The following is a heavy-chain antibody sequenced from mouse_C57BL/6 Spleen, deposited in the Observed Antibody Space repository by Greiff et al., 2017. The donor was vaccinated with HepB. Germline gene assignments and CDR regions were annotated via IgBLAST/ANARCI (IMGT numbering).Heavy chain of an antibody. Sequence: EVQLVESGGGLVKPGGSLKLSCAASGFTFSSYTMSWVRQTPEKRLEWVATISGGGGNTYYPDSVKGRFTISRDNAKNTLYLQMSSLRSEDTALYYCARHGGYYYFDYWGQGTTLTVSS. CDR1: GFTFSSYT. J-gene: IGHJ2*01. V-gene: IGHV5-9*01. CDR3: ARHGGYYYFDY. D-gene: IGHD1-1*02. CDR2: ISGGGGNT.